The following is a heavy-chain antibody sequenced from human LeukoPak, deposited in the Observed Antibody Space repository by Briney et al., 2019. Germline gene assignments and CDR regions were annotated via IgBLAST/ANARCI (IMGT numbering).Heavy chain of an antibody. CDR3: ARHMGLGYTYFYPYFDY. CDR1: GGSISSYY. D-gene: IGHD1-1*01. CDR2: IYYSGST. Sequence: SETLSLTCTVSGGSISSYYWSWIRQPPGKGLDWIGYIYYSGSTNYNTSLKSRVTLSVDTSKNQFSLTLSSVTAADTAVYYCARHMGLGYTYFYPYFDYWGQGTLVTVSS. J-gene: IGHJ4*01. V-gene: IGHV4-59*08.